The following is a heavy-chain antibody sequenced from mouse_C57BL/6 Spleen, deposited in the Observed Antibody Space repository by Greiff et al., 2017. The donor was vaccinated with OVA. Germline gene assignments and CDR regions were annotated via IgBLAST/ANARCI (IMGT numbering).Heavy chain of an antibody. D-gene: IGHD2-1*01. CDR2: IYPSDSET. Sequence: QVQLQQPGAELVRPGSSVKLSCKASGYTFTSYWMDWVKQRPGHGLEWIGNIYPSDSETHYNQKFKDKATLTVDKSSSTAYMQLSSLTSEYSAVYYGAIYPLDYWGQGTTLTVSS. CDR3: AIYPLDY. V-gene: IGHV1-61*01. J-gene: IGHJ2*01. CDR1: GYTFTSYW.